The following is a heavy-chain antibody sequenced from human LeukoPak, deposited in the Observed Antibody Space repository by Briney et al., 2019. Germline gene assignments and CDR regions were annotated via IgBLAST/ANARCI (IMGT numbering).Heavy chain of an antibody. D-gene: IGHD3-22*01. J-gene: IGHJ3*02. CDR2: IYYSGST. Sequence: SETLSLTCTVSGGSISSYYWSWIRQPPGKGLEWIGYIYYSGSTNYNPSLKSRVTISVDTSKNQFSLKLSSVTAADTAVYYCAREGWYYYDSSGQNAFDIWGQGTSVCVSS. V-gene: IGHV4-59*01. CDR3: AREGWYYYDSSGQNAFDI. CDR1: GGSISSYY.